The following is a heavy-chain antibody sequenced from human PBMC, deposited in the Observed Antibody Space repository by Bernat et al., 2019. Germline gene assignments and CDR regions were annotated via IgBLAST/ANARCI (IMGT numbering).Heavy chain of an antibody. CDR2: ISGSGGST. V-gene: IGHV3-23*01. CDR3: AKSTTRYFEPSWFDP. J-gene: IGHJ5*02. Sequence: EVQLLESGGGLVQPGGSLRLSCAASKFTFSSYAMSWVRQAPGKGLEWVSGISGSGGSTYYADSVKGRFTISRDNSKNTLYLQMNSLRAEDTAVYYCAKSTTRYFEPSWFDPWGQGTLVTVSS. CDR1: KFTFSSYA. D-gene: IGHD3-9*01.